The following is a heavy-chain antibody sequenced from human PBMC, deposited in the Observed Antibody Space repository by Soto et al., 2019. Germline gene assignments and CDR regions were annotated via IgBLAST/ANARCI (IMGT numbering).Heavy chain of an antibody. CDR2: ISYPGTT. J-gene: IGHJ5*02. D-gene: IGHD2-21*02. CDR3: ARGGVMVTDNWLDP. V-gene: IGHV4-59*08. Sequence: PSETLSLTCTVSNDSISNYYWNWIRQSPGKGLEWIGYISYPGTTNYNPSFKSRVAISLDTSKKQFSLTLSSVTAADTAVYFCARGGVMVTDNWLDPWGQGTLVTVSS. CDR1: NDSISNYY.